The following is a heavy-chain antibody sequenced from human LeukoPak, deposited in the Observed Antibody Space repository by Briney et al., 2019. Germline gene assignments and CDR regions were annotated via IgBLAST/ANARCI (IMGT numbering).Heavy chain of an antibody. V-gene: IGHV3-20*04. J-gene: IGHJ5*02. CDR1: GFIFTNYS. CDR3: AGVLYYGSGSYFNNWFDP. CDR2: INWKGAST. Sequence: GGSLTLSWAVSGFIFTNYSMSWVRPAPGKGLEWVAGINWKGASTGYADSVKGRFTIHRDNANNALYLQMNSLRVEDTALYYWAGVLYYGSGSYFNNWFDPWGQGTLVTVSS. D-gene: IGHD3-10*01.